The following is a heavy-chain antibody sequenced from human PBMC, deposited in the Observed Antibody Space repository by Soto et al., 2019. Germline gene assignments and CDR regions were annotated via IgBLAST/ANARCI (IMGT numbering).Heavy chain of an antibody. V-gene: IGHV3-30*03. D-gene: IGHD6-19*01. CDR3: ATDGPGKQSLVGYYFDY. Sequence: QVQLVESGGGVVQPGRSLRLSCAASGFTFSNYGMHWVRQAPGKGLEWVAVVSSDGSKKYYVDSVKGRFTISRDNSKNTLFLQMYRLTGEDTAVYYCATDGPGKQSLVGYYFDYWGQGTSVTVSS. CDR1: GFTFSNYG. J-gene: IGHJ4*02. CDR2: VSSDGSKK.